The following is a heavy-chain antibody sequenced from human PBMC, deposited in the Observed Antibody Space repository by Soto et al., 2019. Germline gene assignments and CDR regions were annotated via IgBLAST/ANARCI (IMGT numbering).Heavy chain of an antibody. V-gene: IGHV4-31*03. CDR2: IYYSGST. CDR3: ARDRSNWAFDY. CDR1: GGSISSGGYY. D-gene: IGHD7-27*01. Sequence: QVQLQESGPGLVKPSQTLSLTCTVSGGSISSGGYYWSWIRQYPGKGLEWIGYIYYSGSTYYNPSLKSRVTLSVDTSNNQFSLNLSSVTAADTAVYYCARDRSNWAFDYWGQGTLVTVSS. J-gene: IGHJ4*02.